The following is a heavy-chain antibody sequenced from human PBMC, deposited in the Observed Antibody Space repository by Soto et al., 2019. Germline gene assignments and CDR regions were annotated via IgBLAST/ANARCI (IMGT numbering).Heavy chain of an antibody. D-gene: IGHD1-1*01. V-gene: IGHV4-34*01. CDR2: IYHSGSP. CDR1: GGSFSGYY. J-gene: IGHJ5*02. Sequence: PSETLSLTCAGYGGSFSGYYWSWLRQPPGKGLEWIGEIYHSGSPNYNPSLKSRVTISVDTSKNQFSLKMTSVTAADTAVYYCATANWSHHYFDPWGQGTLVTVSS. CDR3: ATANWSHHYFDP.